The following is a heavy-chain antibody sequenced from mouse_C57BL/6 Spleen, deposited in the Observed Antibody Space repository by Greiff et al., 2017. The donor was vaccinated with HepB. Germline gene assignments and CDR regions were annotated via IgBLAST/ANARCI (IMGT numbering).Heavy chain of an antibody. CDR2: ISSGSSTI. V-gene: IGHV5-17*01. Sequence: EVQLVESGGGLVKPGGSLKLSCAASGFTFSDYGMHWVRQAPEKGLEWVAYISSGSSTIYYADTVKGRFTISRDNAKNTLFLQMTSLRSEDTAMYYCARRVPITTVVAHYAMDYWGQGTSVTVSS. J-gene: IGHJ4*01. D-gene: IGHD1-1*01. CDR3: ARRVPITTVVAHYAMDY. CDR1: GFTFSDYG.